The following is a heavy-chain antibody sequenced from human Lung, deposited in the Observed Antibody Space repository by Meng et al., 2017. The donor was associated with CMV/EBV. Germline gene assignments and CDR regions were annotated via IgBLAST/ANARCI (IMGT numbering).Heavy chain of an antibody. CDR2: IYYSGST. D-gene: IGHD3-3*01. J-gene: IGHJ6*02. CDR3: ARAAADDDFWSDYEGPGGMDV. CDR1: GGSISSYY. Sequence: GSLRLXCTVSGGSISSYYWSWIRQPPGKGLEWIGYIYYSGSTNYNPSLKSRVTISLDTSKNQFSLKLSSVTAADTAVYYCARAAADDDFWSDYEGPGGMDVWGQGXTVTFSS. V-gene: IGHV4-59*12.